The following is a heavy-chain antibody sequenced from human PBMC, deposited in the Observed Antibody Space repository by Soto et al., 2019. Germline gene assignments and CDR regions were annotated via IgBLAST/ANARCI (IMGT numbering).Heavy chain of an antibody. V-gene: IGHV3-23*01. CDR1: GFSFDDYA. Sequence: EVQLLESGGGLVQPGGSLRLSCAASGFSFDDYAMTWVRQAAGKGLEWVSAISGSGDNTYYADSVKGRFTISRDNSKNTIYLQLNSLRAEDTALYYCAKGYYSGYDLAYFDYWGQGTLVTVSS. D-gene: IGHD5-12*01. CDR2: ISGSGDNT. J-gene: IGHJ4*02. CDR3: AKGYYSGYDLAYFDY.